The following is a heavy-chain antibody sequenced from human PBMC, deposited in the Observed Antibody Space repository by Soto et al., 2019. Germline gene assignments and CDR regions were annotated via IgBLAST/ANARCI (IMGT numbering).Heavy chain of an antibody. J-gene: IGHJ4*02. D-gene: IGHD3-10*02. Sequence: GGSLRLSCAASGFTLSYHYMSWIRQAPGKGLEWVSFSSNSGTFTKYADSVKGRFTISRDNAKNSLYLQINSLRGEDTAIYFCARSGDNYNVLDYWGPGTPVTVSS. CDR3: ARSGDNYNVLDY. CDR2: SSNSGTFT. V-gene: IGHV3-11*03. CDR1: GFTLSYHY.